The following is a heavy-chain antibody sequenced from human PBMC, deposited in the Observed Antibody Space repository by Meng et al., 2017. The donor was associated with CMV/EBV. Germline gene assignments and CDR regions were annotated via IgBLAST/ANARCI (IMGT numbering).Heavy chain of an antibody. J-gene: IGHJ4*02. CDR1: GGSFMGYY. CDR3: ARESMVRGED. D-gene: IGHD3-10*01. V-gene: IGHV4-34*01. Sequence: PASLPPTCACYGGSFMGYYWRCIRQPPGKGLERIGEINHSGSTNYNPSLKSRVTISVDTSKNQFSLKLSSVTAADTAVYYCARESMVRGEDWGQGTLVTVSS. CDR2: INHSGST.